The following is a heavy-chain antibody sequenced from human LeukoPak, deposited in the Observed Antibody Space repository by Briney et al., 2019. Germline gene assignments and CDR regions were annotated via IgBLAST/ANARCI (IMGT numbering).Heavy chain of an antibody. CDR1: GFTFSSYG. D-gene: IGHD3-22*01. V-gene: IGHV3-30*03. CDR3: ARPYYDSSGYYYEEVFDY. Sequence: PGRSLRLSCAASGFTFSSYGMHWVRQAPGKGLEWVAVISYDGSNKYYADSVKGRFTISRDNSKNTLYLQMNSLRAEDTAVYYCARPYYDSSGYYYEEVFDYWGQGTLVTVSS. CDR2: ISYDGSNK. J-gene: IGHJ4*02.